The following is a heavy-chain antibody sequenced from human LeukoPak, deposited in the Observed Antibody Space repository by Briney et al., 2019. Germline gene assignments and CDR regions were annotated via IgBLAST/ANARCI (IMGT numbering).Heavy chain of an antibody. D-gene: IGHD5-12*01. CDR1: GYTFTSYG. Sequence: ASVKVSCKASGYTFTSYGISWVRQAPGQGLEWMGWISAYNGNTNYAQKLQGRVTMTTDTSTSTAYMELRSLRSDDTAVYYCARGELWYSGYERTDAFDIWGQGTMVTVSS. J-gene: IGHJ3*02. CDR2: ISAYNGNT. V-gene: IGHV1-18*01. CDR3: ARGELWYSGYERTDAFDI.